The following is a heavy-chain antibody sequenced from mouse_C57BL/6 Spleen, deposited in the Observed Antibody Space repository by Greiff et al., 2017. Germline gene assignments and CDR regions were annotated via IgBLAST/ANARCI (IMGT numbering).Heavy chain of an antibody. V-gene: IGHV1-9*01. CDR2: ILPGSGST. J-gene: IGHJ1*03. CDR1: GYTFTGYW. D-gene: IGHD1-1*01. CDR3: ARQGTGVATTETEYFDV. Sequence: QVQLQQSGAELMKPGASVKLSCKATGYTFTGYWIEWVKQRPGHGLEWIGEILPGSGSTNYNEKFKGKATFTADTSSNTAYMQLSRLTTEDSALFYCARQGTGVATTETEYFDVWGTGTTLTASS.